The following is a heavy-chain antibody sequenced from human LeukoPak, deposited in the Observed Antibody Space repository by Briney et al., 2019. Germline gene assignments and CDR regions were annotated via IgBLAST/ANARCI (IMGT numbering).Heavy chain of an antibody. CDR1: GGSIRSIDSY. CDR3: AKSSSPGAECHFDF. Sequence: SETLSLTCTVSGGSIRSIDSYWGWIRQPPGKGLEWIGSGFYSGSTYYNPSLKSRVTISVDTSKNQFSLKLRSVTAADTAVYYCAKSSSPGAECHFDFWGRETLVTVSS. D-gene: IGHD6-13*01. J-gene: IGHJ4*02. CDR2: GFYSGST. V-gene: IGHV4-39*07.